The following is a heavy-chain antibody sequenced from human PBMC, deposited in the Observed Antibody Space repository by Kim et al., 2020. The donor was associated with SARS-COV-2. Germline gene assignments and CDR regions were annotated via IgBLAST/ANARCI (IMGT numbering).Heavy chain of an antibody. CDR3: TTVASSSWYFRGAPIGTDY. CDR2: IKSKTDGGTT. D-gene: IGHD6-13*01. V-gene: IGHV3-15*01. CDR1: GFTFSNAW. Sequence: GGSLRLSCAASGFTFSNAWMSWVRQAPGKGLEWVGRIKSKTDGGTTDYAAPVKGRFTISRDDSKNTLYLQMNSLKTEDTAVYYCTTVASSSWYFRGAPIGTDYWGQGTLVTVSS. J-gene: IGHJ4*02.